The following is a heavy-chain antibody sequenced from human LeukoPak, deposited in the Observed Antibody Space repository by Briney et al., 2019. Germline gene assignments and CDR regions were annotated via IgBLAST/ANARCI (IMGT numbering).Heavy chain of an antibody. D-gene: IGHD1-26*01. J-gene: IGHJ4*02. CDR3: ARGSGNYLFDY. V-gene: IGHV1-2*02. CDR2: INPNTGDT. Sequence: GASVKVSCKASGYTFTAYYIQWVRQAPGQGLEWMGWINPNTGDTDCAQKFQVRVTVTRDTSISTSYMELSSLRSDDTAVYYCARGSGNYLFDYWGQGTLLTVSS. CDR1: GYTFTAYY.